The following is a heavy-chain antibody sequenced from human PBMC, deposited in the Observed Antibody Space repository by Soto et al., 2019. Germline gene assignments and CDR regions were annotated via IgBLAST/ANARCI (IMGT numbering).Heavy chain of an antibody. CDR2: ISYDGSNK. CDR3: AKDFPVRGGSCYCAFDI. D-gene: IGHD2-15*01. V-gene: IGHV3-30*18. J-gene: IGHJ3*02. Sequence: GGSLRLSCAASGFTFSSYGMHWVRQAPGKGLEWVAVISYDGSNKYYADSVKGRFTISRDNSKNTLYLQMNSLRAEDTAVYYCAKDFPVRGGSCYCAFDIWGQGTMVTVSS. CDR1: GFTFSSYG.